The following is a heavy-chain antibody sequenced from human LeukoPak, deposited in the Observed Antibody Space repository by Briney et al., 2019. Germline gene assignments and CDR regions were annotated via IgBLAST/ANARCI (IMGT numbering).Heavy chain of an antibody. CDR2: INPKTGVT. V-gene: IGHV1-2*02. J-gene: IGHJ4*02. CDR1: GYTFTDYY. CDR3: ARDLAMYSPDLDY. D-gene: IGHD1-26*01. Sequence: ASVRVSCKASGYTFTDYYLHWVRQAPGHGLEWMGWINPKTGVTKYAQNFQGRVTMTRETSISTAYMEVSRLRSDDTAVFYCARDLAMYSPDLDYWGQGTLVTVSS.